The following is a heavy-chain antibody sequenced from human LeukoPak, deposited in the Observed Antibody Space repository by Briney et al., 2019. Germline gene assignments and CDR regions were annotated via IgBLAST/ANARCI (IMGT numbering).Heavy chain of an antibody. V-gene: IGHV3-48*03. D-gene: IGHD5-18*01. J-gene: IGHJ4*02. Sequence: PGGSLRLSCAASGFTFSSCEMNWVRQAPGKGLEWVSYISSDAASIYYADSVRGRFTISRDNAKNSLFLQVYSLRDEDTAVYYCARGMNGVGGYNILIDYWGQGTLVTVSS. CDR2: ISSDAASI. CDR3: ARGMNGVGGYNILIDY. CDR1: GFTFSSCE.